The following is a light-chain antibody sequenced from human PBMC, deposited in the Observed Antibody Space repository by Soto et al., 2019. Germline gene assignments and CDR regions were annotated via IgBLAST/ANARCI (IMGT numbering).Light chain of an antibody. CDR3: QSYDSSLSGDV. V-gene: IGLV1-40*01. CDR2: GNS. Sequence: QAVVTQPPAVSGAPGQRVTISCTGSSSNIGAGYDVHWYQQLPGTAPKLLIYGNSNRPSGVPDRFSGSKSGTSASLAITGLQAEDEADYYGQSYDSSLSGDVFGTGTKLTVL. CDR1: SSNIGAGYD. J-gene: IGLJ1*01.